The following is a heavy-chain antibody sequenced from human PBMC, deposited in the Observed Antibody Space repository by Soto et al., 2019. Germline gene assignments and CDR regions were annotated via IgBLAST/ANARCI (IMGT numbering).Heavy chain of an antibody. J-gene: IGHJ6*03. CDR3: ARLYYDFWSGYAYYYYYMDV. Sequence: PSETLSLTCTVSGGSISSSSYYWGWIRQPPGKGLEWIGSIYYSGSTYYNPSLKSRVTISVDTSKNQFSLKLSSVTAADTAVYYCARLYYDFWSGYAYYYYYMDVWGKGTTVTVSS. CDR1: GGSISSSSYY. V-gene: IGHV4-39*01. D-gene: IGHD3-3*01. CDR2: IYYSGST.